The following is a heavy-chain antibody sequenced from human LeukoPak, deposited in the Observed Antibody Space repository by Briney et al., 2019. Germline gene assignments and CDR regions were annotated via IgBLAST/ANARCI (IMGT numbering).Heavy chain of an antibody. Sequence: PSETLSLTCTVSGGSISSSSYYWGWIRQPPGKGLEWIGSIYYSGSTYYNPSLKSRVTISVDTSKNQFSLKLSSVTAADTAVYYCARGPFSLSIVVVPAAISGFDYWGQGTLVTVSS. CDR3: ARGPFSLSIVVVPAAISGFDY. D-gene: IGHD2-2*01. CDR2: IYYSGST. V-gene: IGHV4-39*01. CDR1: GGSISSSSYY. J-gene: IGHJ4*02.